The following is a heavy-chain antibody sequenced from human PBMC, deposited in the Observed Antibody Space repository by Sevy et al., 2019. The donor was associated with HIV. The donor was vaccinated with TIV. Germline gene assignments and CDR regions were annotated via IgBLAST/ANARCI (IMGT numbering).Heavy chain of an antibody. V-gene: IGHV3-48*02. D-gene: IGHD2-15*01. Sequence: GGSLRLSCAASGFTFSSYSMNWVRQAPGKGLEWVSYISSSSSTIYYADSVKGRFTISRDNAKNSLYLQMNSLRDEDTAVYYCARDALNIGYCSGGSGYVTSFDYWGQGTLVTVSS. J-gene: IGHJ4*02. CDR3: ARDALNIGYCSGGSGYVTSFDY. CDR1: GFTFSSYS. CDR2: ISSSSSTI.